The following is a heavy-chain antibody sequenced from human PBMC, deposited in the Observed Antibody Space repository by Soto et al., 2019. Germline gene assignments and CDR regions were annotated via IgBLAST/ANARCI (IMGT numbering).Heavy chain of an antibody. J-gene: IGHJ4*01. CDR3: ARDGGWRYYDSSGYYYHHDY. D-gene: IGHD3-22*01. CDR1: GGTFSSYA. V-gene: IGHV1-69*13. Sequence: SVKVSCKASGGTFSSYAISWVRQAPGQGLEWMGGIIPIFGTANYAQKFQGRVTITADESTSTAYMELSSLRSDDTAVYYCARDGGWRYYDSSGYYYHHDYWG. CDR2: IIPIFGTA.